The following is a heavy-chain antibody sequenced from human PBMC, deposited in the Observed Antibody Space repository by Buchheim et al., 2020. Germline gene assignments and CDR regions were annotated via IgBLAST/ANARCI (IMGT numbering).Heavy chain of an antibody. J-gene: IGHJ6*04. V-gene: IGHV4-34*01. Sequence: QVQLQQWGAGLLKPSETLSLTCAVYGGSFSGYYWSWIRQPPGKGLEWIGEINHSGSTNYNPSLKSRVTISVDTSKNQFSLKLSSVTAADTAVYYCARNSGYDSSPYYYYGMDVWGKGTT. CDR1: GGSFSGYY. CDR2: INHSGST. CDR3: ARNSGYDSSPYYYYGMDV. D-gene: IGHD5-12*01.